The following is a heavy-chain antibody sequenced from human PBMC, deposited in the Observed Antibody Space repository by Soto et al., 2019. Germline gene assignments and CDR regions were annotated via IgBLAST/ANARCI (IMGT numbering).Heavy chain of an antibody. CDR2: IFYSGST. D-gene: IGHD3-10*01. CDR1: GGSIRSYD. J-gene: IGHJ3*02. Sequence: QVQLQESGPGLVKPSETLSLTCTVSGGSIRSYDWSSIRQPPGKGLEWIGYIFYSGSTNYNPSLKSRVTIYLETSKNQLFLKLSPVTAADTAVYYCARRYGSFFDIWGQGTMVTVSS. CDR3: ARRYGSFFDI. V-gene: IGHV4-59*08.